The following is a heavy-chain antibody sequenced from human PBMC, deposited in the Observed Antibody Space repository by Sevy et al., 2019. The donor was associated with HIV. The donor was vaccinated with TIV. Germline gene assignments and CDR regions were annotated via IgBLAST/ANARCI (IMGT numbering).Heavy chain of an antibody. CDR2: INSDESST. V-gene: IGHV3-74*01. J-gene: IGHJ4*02. Sequence: GGSLRLSCAASGFTFSSYWMHWVRQAPGKGLVWVSRINSDESSTSYADSVKGRFTISRDNAKNTLYLQMNSLGAEDTAVYYCARGALHYYDSSGYSYWGQGTLVTVSS. D-gene: IGHD3-22*01. CDR3: ARGALHYYDSSGYSY. CDR1: GFTFSSYW.